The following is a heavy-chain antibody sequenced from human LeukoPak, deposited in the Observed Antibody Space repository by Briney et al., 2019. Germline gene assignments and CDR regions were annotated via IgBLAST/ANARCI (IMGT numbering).Heavy chain of an antibody. CDR3: ARQGAGKYSSR. J-gene: IGHJ3*01. CDR2: VCHSGAT. CDR1: GGSISFSSYC. Sequence: KPSETLSLTCTVSGGSISFSSYCWGWIRQPPGKGLEWIGSVCHSGATYYNPSLKSRVTISVDTSKNQFSLKLSSVTAADTAVYYCARQGAGKYSSRWGQGTMVTVSS. V-gene: IGHV4-39*01. D-gene: IGHD6-13*01.